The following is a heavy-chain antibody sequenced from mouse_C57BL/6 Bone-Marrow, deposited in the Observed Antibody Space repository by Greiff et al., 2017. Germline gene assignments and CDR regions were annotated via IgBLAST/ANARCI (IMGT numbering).Heavy chain of an antibody. J-gene: IGHJ1*03. D-gene: IGHD1-1*01. CDR3: TTATVVPYWYFDV. V-gene: IGHV14-4*01. Sequence: VQLQQSGAELVRPGASVKLSCTASGFNIKDDYMHWVKQRPEQGLEWIGWIDPENGDTEYASKFQGKATITADTSSNTAYRQLSSLTSEDTAVYYCTTATVVPYWYFDVWGTGTTVTVSS. CDR1: GFNIKDDY. CDR2: IDPENGDT.